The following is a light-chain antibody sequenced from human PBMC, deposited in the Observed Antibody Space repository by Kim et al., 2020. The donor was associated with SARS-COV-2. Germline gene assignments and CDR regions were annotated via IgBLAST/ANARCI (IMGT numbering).Light chain of an antibody. CDR2: RNN. CDR3: AAWDDSLSGVV. V-gene: IGLV1-47*01. Sequence: GQRVTISCSGSSPNIGSNYVYWYQQLPGPAPKLLIYRNNQRPSGVPDRFSGSKSGTSASLAISGLRSEDEADYYCAAWDDSLSGVVFGGGTQLTVL. CDR1: SPNIGSNY. J-gene: IGLJ2*01.